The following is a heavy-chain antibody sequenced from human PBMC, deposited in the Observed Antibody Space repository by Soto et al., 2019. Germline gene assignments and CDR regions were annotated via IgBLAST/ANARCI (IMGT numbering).Heavy chain of an antibody. V-gene: IGHV3-43D*04. Sequence: GGSLRLSCAASGFTFDDYAMHWVRQAPGKGLEWVSLISWDGGSTYYADSVKGRFTISRDNSKNSLYLQMNSLRAEDTALYYCEKDNCSGGSCYDDYWGQGTRVTVS. CDR2: ISWDGGST. J-gene: IGHJ4*02. D-gene: IGHD2-15*01. CDR3: EKDNCSGGSCYDDY. CDR1: GFTFDDYA.